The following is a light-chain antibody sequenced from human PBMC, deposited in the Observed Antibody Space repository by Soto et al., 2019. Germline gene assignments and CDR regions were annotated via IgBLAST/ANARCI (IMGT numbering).Light chain of an antibody. CDR2: GAS. V-gene: IGKV3-20*01. Sequence: EIVLTESPGTLSLSPGERATLSCRASQSVSSSYLAWYQQKPGQAPRLLIYGASSRATGIPDRFSGSGSGTDFTLTISRLEPDDFATYYCQENNSYWTFGQGTKVDIK. CDR3: QENNSYWT. J-gene: IGKJ1*01. CDR1: QSVSSSY.